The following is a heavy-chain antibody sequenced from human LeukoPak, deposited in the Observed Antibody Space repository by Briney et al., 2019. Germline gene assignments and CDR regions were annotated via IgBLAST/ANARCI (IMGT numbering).Heavy chain of an antibody. CDR1: GGSISSYY. CDR3: AREGSGCFDY. V-gene: IGHV4-59*01. J-gene: IGHJ4*02. Sequence: SETLSLTCTVSGGSISSYYWSWIRQPPGKGLEWIGYIYYSGSTNYNPSLKSRATISVDTSKNQFSLKLSSVTAADTAVYYCAREGSGCFDYWGQGTLVTVSS. D-gene: IGHD6-19*01. CDR2: IYYSGST.